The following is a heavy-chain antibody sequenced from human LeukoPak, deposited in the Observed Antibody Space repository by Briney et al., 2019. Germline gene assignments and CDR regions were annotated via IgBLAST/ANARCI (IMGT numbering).Heavy chain of an antibody. Sequence: SETLSPACAVSGSSISSAYYWGWIRQPPGKGLEWIGSIYHSGSTYYSPSLKSRVTISVDTSKNQFSLKLTSVTAADTAVYYCARDRGGATEDYWGQGILVTVSS. J-gene: IGHJ4*02. V-gene: IGHV4-38-2*02. D-gene: IGHD1-26*01. CDR2: IYHSGST. CDR1: GSSISSAYY. CDR3: ARDRGGATEDY.